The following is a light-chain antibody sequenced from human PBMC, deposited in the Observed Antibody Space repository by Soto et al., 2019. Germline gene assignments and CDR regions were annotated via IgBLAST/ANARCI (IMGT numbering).Light chain of an antibody. J-gene: IGKJ5*01. CDR2: GAS. CDR3: QQYNDWPPRIT. Sequence: ESVLTQSPGTLSSSPGERDTLSCRASQSVSSNYLAWYQLKPGPPPXXLXNGASSRATGIPARFSGSVSGTEFTLTLSRLQSEEFAGSYGQQYNDWPPRITFGQGTRLEIK. V-gene: IGKV3-15*01. CDR1: QSVSSN.